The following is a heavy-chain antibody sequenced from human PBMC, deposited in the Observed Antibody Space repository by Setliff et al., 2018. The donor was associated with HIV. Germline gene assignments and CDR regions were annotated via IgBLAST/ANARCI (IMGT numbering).Heavy chain of an antibody. CDR2: IYYSGST. Sequence: LRLSCAASGFTFSSYWMSWVRQAPGKGLEWIGYIYYSGSTNYNPSLKSRVTISVDTSKNQFSLKLNSMTAADTAVYYCASLEPYSSGWFFDYWGQGTLVTVSS. V-gene: IGHV4-59*12. CDR1: GFTFSSYW. D-gene: IGHD6-19*01. J-gene: IGHJ4*02. CDR3: ASLEPYSSGWFFDY.